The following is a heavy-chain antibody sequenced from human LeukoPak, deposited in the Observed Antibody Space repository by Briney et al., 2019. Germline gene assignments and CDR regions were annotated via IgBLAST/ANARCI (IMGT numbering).Heavy chain of an antibody. D-gene: IGHD5-12*01. CDR1: GFTFSNAW. J-gene: IGHJ4*02. CDR2: IGSKTNGGTT. V-gene: IGHV3-15*04. CDR3: AKDRNSGYHDY. Sequence: GGSLRLSCAASGFTFSNAWMSWVRQAPGKGLEWVARIGSKTNGGTTVYAAPVQGRFTISRDDSKNTLYLQMNSLRAEDTAVYYCAKDRNSGYHDYWGQGTLVTVSS.